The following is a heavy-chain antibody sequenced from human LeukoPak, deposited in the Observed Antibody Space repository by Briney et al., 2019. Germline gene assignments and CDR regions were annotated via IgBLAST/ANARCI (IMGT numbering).Heavy chain of an antibody. CDR3: AKSPGGWYGDYYDY. Sequence: GGSLRLSCAASGFTFSSYAMSWVRQAPGKGLEWVSAISTSGGNTNYADSVKGRFTISRDNSKNTLYLQMNSLRAVDTAVYYCAKSPGGWYGDYYDYWGQGTLVTVSS. J-gene: IGHJ4*02. D-gene: IGHD4-17*01. V-gene: IGHV3-23*01. CDR1: GFTFSSYA. CDR2: ISTSGGNT.